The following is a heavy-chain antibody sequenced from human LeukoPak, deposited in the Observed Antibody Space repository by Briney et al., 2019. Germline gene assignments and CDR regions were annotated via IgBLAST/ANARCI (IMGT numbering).Heavy chain of an antibody. Sequence: GGSLRLSCAASGLTFSRYYMSWVRQARGKWLEWVANIKQDGSEKYYVDSVKGRFTISRDNAKNSLYLQMNSLRVEDTAIYYCARDGYCTSGSCYIDYWGQGTLVTVSS. CDR3: ARDGYCTSGSCYIDY. CDR2: IKQDGSEK. CDR1: GLTFSRYY. J-gene: IGHJ4*02. V-gene: IGHV3-7*01. D-gene: IGHD2-15*01.